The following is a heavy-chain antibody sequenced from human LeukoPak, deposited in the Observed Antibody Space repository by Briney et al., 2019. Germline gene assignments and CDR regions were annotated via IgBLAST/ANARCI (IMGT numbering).Heavy chain of an antibody. V-gene: IGHV4-39*01. CDR3: GRLPRFAVVAAAIRKDAY. CDR1: GGSISSSTYY. CDR2: IYYSGST. Sequence: SETLSLTCTVSGGSISSSTYYWGWIRQPPGKGLEWIGSIYYSGSTYYNPSLKSRVTISVDTSKNQFSLKLSSVTAADTAVYYCGRLPRFAVVAAAIRKDAYWGQGTLVTVSS. D-gene: IGHD2-2*02. J-gene: IGHJ4*02.